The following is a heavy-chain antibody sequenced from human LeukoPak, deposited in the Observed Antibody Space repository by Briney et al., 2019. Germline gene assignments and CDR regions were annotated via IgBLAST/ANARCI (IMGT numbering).Heavy chain of an antibody. CDR1: GFTFSDYY. CDR2: ISSSGSTI. D-gene: IGHD2-2*01. J-gene: IGHJ6*03. V-gene: IGHV3-11*01. CDR3: ARSYCSSTSCYPYMDV. Sequence: GGPLRLSCAASGFTFSDYYMSWLRQAPGKGLEWVSYISSSGSTIYYADSVKGRFTISRDNAKNSLYLQMNSLRAEDTAVYYCARSYCSSTSCYPYMDVWGKGTTVTISS.